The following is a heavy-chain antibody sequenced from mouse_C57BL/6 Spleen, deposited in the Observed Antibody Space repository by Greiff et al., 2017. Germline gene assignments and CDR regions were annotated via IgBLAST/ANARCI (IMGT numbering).Heavy chain of an antibody. CDR2: ISDGGSYT. Sequence: DVQLVESGGGLVKPGGSLKLSCAASGFTFSSYAMSWVRQTPEKRLEWVATISDGGSYTYYPDNVKGRFTISRDNAKNNLYLQMSHLKSEDTAMYYCARGNYYGSSYYFDYWGQGTTLTVSS. V-gene: IGHV5-4*01. CDR3: ARGNYYGSSYYFDY. CDR1: GFTFSSYA. J-gene: IGHJ2*01. D-gene: IGHD1-1*01.